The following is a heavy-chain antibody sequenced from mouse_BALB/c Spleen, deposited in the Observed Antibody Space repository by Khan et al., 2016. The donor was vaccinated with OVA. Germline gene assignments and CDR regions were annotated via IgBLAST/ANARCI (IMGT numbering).Heavy chain of an antibody. V-gene: IGHV5-6*01. D-gene: IGHD1-1*01. CDR3: TRLAYYYDSEGFAY. J-gene: IGHJ3*01. CDR2: VSTGGGYT. CDR1: GFTFSTYG. Sequence: EVELVESGGDLVKPGGSLKLSCAASGFTFSTYGMSWVRQTPDKRLAWVATVSTGGGYTYYPDSVKGRFTISRANAKNTLYLQMSGLKSEDTAMFYCTRLAYYYDSEGFAYWGQGTLVTVSA.